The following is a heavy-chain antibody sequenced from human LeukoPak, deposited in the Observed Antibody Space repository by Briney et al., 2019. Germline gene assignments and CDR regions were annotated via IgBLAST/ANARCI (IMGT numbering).Heavy chain of an antibody. CDR1: GFTFSNAW. J-gene: IGHJ4*02. V-gene: IGHV3-15*01. Sequence: GGSLRLSCAASGFTFSNAWMSWVRQAPGKGLEWVGRIKSKTDGGTTDYAAPVKGRFTISRDDSKNTLYLQMNSLKTEDTAVYYCTTGVYCGGDCYYYWGQGTLVTVSS. D-gene: IGHD2-21*02. CDR3: TTGVYCGGDCYYY. CDR2: IKSKTDGGTT.